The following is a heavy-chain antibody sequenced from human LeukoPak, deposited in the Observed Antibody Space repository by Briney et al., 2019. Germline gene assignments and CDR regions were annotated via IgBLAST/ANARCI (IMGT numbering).Heavy chain of an antibody. V-gene: IGHV4-59*12. CDR3: ARDRSPYDYDKRWFYYYMDV. CDR2: IYQSGST. Sequence: SESLSLTCTVSGGSISSYYWSWVRQPPGKGLGWIGYIYQSGSTNYTPSLKSRVTISVDTSKNQFSQKLSSVTAADTAVYYCARDRSPYDYDKRWFYYYMDVWGKGTTVTISS. D-gene: IGHD5-12*01. J-gene: IGHJ6*03. CDR1: GGSISSYY.